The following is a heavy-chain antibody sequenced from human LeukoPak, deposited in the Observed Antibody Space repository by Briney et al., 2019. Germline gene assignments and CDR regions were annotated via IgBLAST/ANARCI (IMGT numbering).Heavy chain of an antibody. Sequence: PSETLSLTCTVSGGSISSYYWSWIRQPPGKGLEWIGYIYYSGSTNYNPSLKSRVTISVDTSKNQFSLKLSSVTAADTAVYYCARALVGTGTTGAFDIWGQGTMVTVSS. CDR2: IYYSGST. D-gene: IGHD1-1*01. J-gene: IGHJ3*02. CDR1: GGSISSYY. CDR3: ARALVGTGTTGAFDI. V-gene: IGHV4-59*01.